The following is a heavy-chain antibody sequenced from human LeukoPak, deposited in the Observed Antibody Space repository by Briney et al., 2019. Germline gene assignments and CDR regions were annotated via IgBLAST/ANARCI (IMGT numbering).Heavy chain of an antibody. CDR1: GGSISSSSYY. CDR3: ARVASGEYFDY. D-gene: IGHD3-10*01. J-gene: IGHJ4*02. Sequence: SSETLSLTCTVSGGSISSSSYYWGWIRQPPGKGLEWIGSIYYSGSTYYNPSLKSRVTISVDTSKNQFSLKLSSVTAADTAVYYCARVASGEYFDYWGQGTLVTVSS. V-gene: IGHV4-39*07. CDR2: IYYSGST.